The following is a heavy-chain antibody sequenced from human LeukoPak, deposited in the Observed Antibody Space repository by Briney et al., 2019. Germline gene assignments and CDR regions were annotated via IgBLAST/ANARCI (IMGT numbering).Heavy chain of an antibody. CDR1: GFTFSMSW. CDR2: IKEDGSQK. V-gene: IGHV3-7*01. Sequence: GGSLRLSCAASGFTFSMSWMTWVRQAPGKGLEWVANIKEDGSQKYYVDSVKGRFTISRDNAKKSLYLEMSSLRAEDTALYYCARDELTGAFDYWGQGTLVTVSS. J-gene: IGHJ4*02. CDR3: ARDELTGAFDY. D-gene: IGHD1-7*01.